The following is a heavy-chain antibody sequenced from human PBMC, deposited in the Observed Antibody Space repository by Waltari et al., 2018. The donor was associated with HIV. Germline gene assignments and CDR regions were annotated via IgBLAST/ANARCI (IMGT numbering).Heavy chain of an antibody. J-gene: IGHJ4*02. CDR1: GYTFTSYA. Sequence: QVQLVQSGAEVKKPGASVKVSCKASGYTFTSYAMHWVRQAPGQRLEWMGWINAGNGNTKYSQKFQGRVTITRDTSASTAYMELSSLRSEDTAVYYCARDNGYSYGSFDYWGQGTLVTVSS. D-gene: IGHD5-18*01. CDR2: INAGNGNT. CDR3: ARDNGYSYGSFDY. V-gene: IGHV1-3*01.